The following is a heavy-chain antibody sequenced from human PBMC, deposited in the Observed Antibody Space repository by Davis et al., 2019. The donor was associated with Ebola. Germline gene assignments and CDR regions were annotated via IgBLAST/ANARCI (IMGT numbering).Heavy chain of an antibody. Sequence: AASVKVSCKVSEYTLTELSIHWVRQAPGQGLEWMGRINPNSGGTNYAQKFQGRVTMTRDTSISTAYMELSSLRTDDTAVYYCARVRYCGGDCSRHYYYGMDVWGKGTTVTVSS. CDR1: EYTLTELS. J-gene: IGHJ6*04. D-gene: IGHD2-21*02. CDR2: INPNSGGT. V-gene: IGHV1-2*06. CDR3: ARVRYCGGDCSRHYYYGMDV.